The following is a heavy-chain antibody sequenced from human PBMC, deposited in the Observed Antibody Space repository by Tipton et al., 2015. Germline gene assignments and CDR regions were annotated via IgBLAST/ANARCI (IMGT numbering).Heavy chain of an antibody. J-gene: IGHJ4*02. CDR1: GFSFSDYA. CDR2: ISGTGGTT. V-gene: IGHV3-23*01. CDR3: ARELN. Sequence: GSLRLSCEASGFSFSDYAMNWVRQAPGKGLEWVSWISGTGGTTDYADSVKGRFTISRDNSKNTMYLQMNTLRAEDTAVYYCARELNWGQGTLVTVS. D-gene: IGHD3-16*01.